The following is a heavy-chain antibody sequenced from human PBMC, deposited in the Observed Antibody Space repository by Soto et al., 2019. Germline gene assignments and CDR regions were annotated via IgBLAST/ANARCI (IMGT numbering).Heavy chain of an antibody. CDR1: GDSFGGVAY. V-gene: IGHV4-31*03. CDR3: ARSGVTGIVTPSHWFDP. CDR2: IPSSGST. J-gene: IGHJ5*02. D-gene: IGHD2-21*02. Sequence: TLSVMGTESGDSFGGVAYRIWIRQFPGRGPEWIGGIPSSGSTYYNPALNNRISLSLDTSQNQFSLKLLAVTAADTAIYYCARSGVTGIVTPSHWFDPWGQVSQVSVS.